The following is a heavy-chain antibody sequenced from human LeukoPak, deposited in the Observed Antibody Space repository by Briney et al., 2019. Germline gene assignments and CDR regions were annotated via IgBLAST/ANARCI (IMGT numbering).Heavy chain of an antibody. J-gene: IGHJ4*01. CDR2: INGDGSST. CDR3: KSGGAAPGNFDY. D-gene: IGHD6-25*01. V-gene: IGHV3-74*01. CDR1: GLSFSDYW. Sequence: GGSLRLSCAASGLSFSDYWMQWVRQAPGKGLVWVSRINGDGSSTSYADSVKGRFTISRDNAKKTMYLQMNSLRAEDTAVYYCKSGGAAPGNFDYWGHGALVTVSS.